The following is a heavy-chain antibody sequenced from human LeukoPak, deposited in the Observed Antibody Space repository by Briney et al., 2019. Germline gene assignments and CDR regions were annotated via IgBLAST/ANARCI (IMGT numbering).Heavy chain of an antibody. CDR1: GGTFNNYA. Sequence: VASVKVSCKASGGTFNNYAISWVRQAPGQGLEWMGRIAPILGIANYAQEFQGRLIITADKATSSAYMELSSLRSEDTAVYYCARDQGDNSYGYYAIWYAFDVWGQGTMVTVSS. J-gene: IGHJ3*01. V-gene: IGHV1-69*04. D-gene: IGHD5-18*01. CDR2: IAPILGIA. CDR3: ARDQGDNSYGYYAIWYAFDV.